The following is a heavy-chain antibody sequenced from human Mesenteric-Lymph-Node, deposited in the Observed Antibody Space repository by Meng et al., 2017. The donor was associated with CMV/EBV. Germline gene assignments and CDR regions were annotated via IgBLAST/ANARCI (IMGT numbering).Heavy chain of an antibody. CDR2: ISSSSGTI. D-gene: IGHD1-14*01. V-gene: IGHV3-48*04. J-gene: IGHJ6*02. CDR3: APNQEAYYYYGLDV. Sequence: GESLKISCAASGFTFSSYGMNWVRQAPGKGLECVSYISSSSGTISYADSVKGRFTISIDSAKNSLYLQMNSLKAEDTAVYYCAPNQEAYYYYGLDVWGQGTTVTVSS. CDR1: GFTFSSYG.